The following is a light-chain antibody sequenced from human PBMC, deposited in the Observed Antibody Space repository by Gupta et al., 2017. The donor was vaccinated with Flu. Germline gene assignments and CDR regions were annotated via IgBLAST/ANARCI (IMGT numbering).Light chain of an antibody. CDR3: SSYTSSRTLG. V-gene: IGLV2-14*01. Sequence: QSALTQPASVSRSPGQSITLSCTGTSSDVGGYNYVSWYQQHPGKAPKLMMYEVSNRPSGVSNRVSGSKSGNTASLTISGLQAEDEADYYCSSYTSSRTLGFGGGTKVTVL. CDR1: SSDVGGYNY. CDR2: EVS. J-gene: IGLJ3*02.